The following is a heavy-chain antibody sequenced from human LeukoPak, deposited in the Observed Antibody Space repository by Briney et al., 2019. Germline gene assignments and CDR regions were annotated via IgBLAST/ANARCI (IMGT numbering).Heavy chain of an antibody. Sequence: ASVKVSCKASGYTFTSYYMHWVRQAPGQGLEWMGIINPSGGSTSYAQKFQGRVTITTDESTSTAYMELSSLRSEDTAVYYCARGLRERVLDVWGKGTTVTVSS. D-gene: IGHD1-26*01. J-gene: IGHJ6*04. CDR2: INPSGGST. CDR1: GYTFTSYY. V-gene: IGHV1-46*01. CDR3: ARGLRERVLDV.